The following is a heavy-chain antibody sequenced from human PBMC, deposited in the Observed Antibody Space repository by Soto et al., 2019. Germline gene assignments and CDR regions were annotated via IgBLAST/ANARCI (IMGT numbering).Heavy chain of an antibody. V-gene: IGHV3-30*18. Sequence: QVQLVESGGGVVQPGRSLRLSCAASGFTFSSYGMHWVRQAPGKGLEWVAVISYDGSNKYYADSVKGRFTISRDNSKNPLYLQMNSLRAEDTAVYYCAKRATAPGYSSGWYPDYFDYWGQGTLVTVSS. CDR2: ISYDGSNK. CDR1: GFTFSSYG. D-gene: IGHD6-19*01. CDR3: AKRATAPGYSSGWYPDYFDY. J-gene: IGHJ4*02.